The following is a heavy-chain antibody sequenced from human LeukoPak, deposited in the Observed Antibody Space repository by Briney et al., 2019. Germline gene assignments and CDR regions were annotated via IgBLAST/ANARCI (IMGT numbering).Heavy chain of an antibody. Sequence: SETLSLTCTVSGGSISSYYWSWIRQPPGKGLEWIGYIYYSGSTNYNPSLKSRVTISVDTSKNQFSLKLSSVTAADTAVYYCARHKWDLPHNWFDPWGQGTLVTVSS. CDR2: IYYSGST. J-gene: IGHJ5*02. V-gene: IGHV4-59*08. CDR1: GGSISSYY. D-gene: IGHD1-26*01. CDR3: ARHKWDLPHNWFDP.